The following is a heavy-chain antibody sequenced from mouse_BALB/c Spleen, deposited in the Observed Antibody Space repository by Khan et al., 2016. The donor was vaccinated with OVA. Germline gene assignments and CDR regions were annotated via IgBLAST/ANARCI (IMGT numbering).Heavy chain of an antibody. Sequence: QVQLQQPGPELVRPGVSVKISCKGSGYTFTDYSMRWVKQSHAKSLEWIGVISTDSVNTNYNQKFKGKATLTVDKSSSTAYMELARMTSEDSAIYYCAIRDYFDYWGQGTTLTVSS. CDR2: ISTDSVNT. CDR1: GYTFTDYS. V-gene: IGHV1S137*01. J-gene: IGHJ2*01. CDR3: AIRDYFDY.